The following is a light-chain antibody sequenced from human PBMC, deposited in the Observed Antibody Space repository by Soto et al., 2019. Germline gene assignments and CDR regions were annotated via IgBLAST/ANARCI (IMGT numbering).Light chain of an antibody. CDR1: SSDVGGYNY. V-gene: IGLV2-14*03. CDR3: SSHSSSSTLVV. Sequence: QSALSQPASMSGSPGQSITISCTGTSSDVGGYNYVSWYRQYPGKAPKLIIYDVNNRPSEVSNRFSGSKSGNTASLTISGLQAADEADYYCSSHSSSSTLVVFGGGTKLTVL. J-gene: IGLJ2*01. CDR2: DVN.